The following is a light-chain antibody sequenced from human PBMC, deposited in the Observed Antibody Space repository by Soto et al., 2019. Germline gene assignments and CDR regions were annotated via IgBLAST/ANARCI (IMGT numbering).Light chain of an antibody. CDR2: IAS. V-gene: IGKV3-20*01. CDR3: HQYGSSPWT. J-gene: IGKJ1*01. Sequence: EIVLTQSPGTLSLSPGERATLSCRASQSVSSNYLAWYQQKTGQTPRLLIYIASSRAPGIPDRFSGSGSGTHFTLTISRVEPEDCAVYYCHQYGSSPWTFGQGTKVEIK. CDR1: QSVSSNY.